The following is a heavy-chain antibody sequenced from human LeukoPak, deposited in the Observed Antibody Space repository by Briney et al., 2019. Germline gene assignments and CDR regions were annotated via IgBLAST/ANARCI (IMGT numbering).Heavy chain of an antibody. V-gene: IGHV3-7*01. CDR2: IKQDGSEK. Sequence: GGSLRLSCAASGFTFSSYAMHWVRQAPGKGLEWVANIKQDGSEKYYVDSVKGRFTISRDNAKNSLYLQMNSLRAEDTAVYYCARTDNGYYDSSGYYYDYWGQGTLVTVSS. CDR1: GFTFSSYA. J-gene: IGHJ4*02. CDR3: ARTDNGYYDSSGYYYDY. D-gene: IGHD3-22*01.